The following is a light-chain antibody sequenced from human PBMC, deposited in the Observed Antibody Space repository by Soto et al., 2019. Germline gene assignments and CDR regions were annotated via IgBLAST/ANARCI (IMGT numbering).Light chain of an antibody. CDR3: QHCGISPHT. Sequence: EIVMTQSPATLSVSPGGRATLSCRASQSISDTLAWYQQKPGQAPRLLIHGASTRATGFPGRFSGSGSGTEFILTISSLQSEDFAVYFCQHCGISPHTFGQGTKVDIK. V-gene: IGKV3-15*01. CDR1: QSISDT. CDR2: GAS. J-gene: IGKJ1*01.